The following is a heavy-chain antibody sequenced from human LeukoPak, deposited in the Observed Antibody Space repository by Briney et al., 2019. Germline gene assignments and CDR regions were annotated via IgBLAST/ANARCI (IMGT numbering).Heavy chain of an antibody. CDR3: AKDLYNSGRYPTTFDY. CDR2: ISYDGSNT. J-gene: IGHJ4*02. CDR1: GLTFTSYG. V-gene: IGHV3-30*02. D-gene: IGHD6-19*01. Sequence: GGSLRLSCAASGLTFTSYGIHWVRQAPGKGLEWVAFISYDGSNTYYADSVKGRFTISRDNSKNTLYLQMNSLIGEDTAVYYCAKDLYNSGRYPTTFDYWGQGILVTVSS.